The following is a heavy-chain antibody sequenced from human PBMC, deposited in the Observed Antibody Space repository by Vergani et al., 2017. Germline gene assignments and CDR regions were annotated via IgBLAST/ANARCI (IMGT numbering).Heavy chain of an antibody. CDR1: GYTYRSYY. J-gene: IGHJ4*02. CDR2: INPLGGRA. CDR3: VSSRLRSFDY. Sequence: QVKLVQSGAEVKAPGASVKVSCEASGYTYRSYYVHWVRQAPGQGLEWMGVINPLGGRATYSQKFQGRVSVTGVSSTTGGTSASMVYMALTSLTPEDTAVYFCVSSRLRSFDYWGQGTLVTVSS. V-gene: IGHV1-46*03. D-gene: IGHD4-17*01.